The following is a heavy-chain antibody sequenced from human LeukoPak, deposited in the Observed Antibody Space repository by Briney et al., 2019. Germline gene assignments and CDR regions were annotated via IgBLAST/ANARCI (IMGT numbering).Heavy chain of an antibody. CDR1: GFTFSSYA. Sequence: LRLSCAASGFTFSSYAMSWVRQAPGKGLEWIGYIYYSGSTYYNPSLKSRVTISVDTSKNQFSLKLSSVTAADTAVYYCARDSYDILTGYSRFDPWGQGTLVTVSS. J-gene: IGHJ5*02. CDR3: ARDSYDILTGYSRFDP. D-gene: IGHD3-9*01. CDR2: IYYSGST. V-gene: IGHV4-31*02.